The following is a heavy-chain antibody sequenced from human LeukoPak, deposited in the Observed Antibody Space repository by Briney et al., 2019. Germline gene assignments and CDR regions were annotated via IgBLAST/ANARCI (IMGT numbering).Heavy chain of an antibody. V-gene: IGHV1-2*02. D-gene: IGHD6-19*01. CDR3: VTRSYTSGWPT. Sequence: GASVKVSCKASGNTFIGNYIPWVRQARGQGLDWTGWINPNRGGANYAQRVQGRVTMTRATSVTTAFVDLDRLTSDDTAVYYCVTRSYTSGWPTWGQGTLVTVSS. CDR1: GNTFIGNY. J-gene: IGHJ5*02. CDR2: INPNRGGA.